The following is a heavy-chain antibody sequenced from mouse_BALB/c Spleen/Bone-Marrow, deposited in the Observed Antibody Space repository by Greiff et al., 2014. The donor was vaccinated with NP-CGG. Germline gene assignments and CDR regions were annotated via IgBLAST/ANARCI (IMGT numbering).Heavy chain of an antibody. CDR3: TRQYGNYYAMDY. J-gene: IGHJ4*01. Sequence: VKLMESGAELVRPGASVKVSCQASGYTFTSYWINWVKQRPGQGLEWIGNIYPSDSYTNYNQNFKDKATLTVDKSSSTAYMQLSSPTSEDSAVYYCTRQYGNYYAMDYWGQGTSVTVSS. CDR2: IYPSDSYT. D-gene: IGHD2-10*02. CDR1: GYTFTSYW. V-gene: IGHV1S126*01.